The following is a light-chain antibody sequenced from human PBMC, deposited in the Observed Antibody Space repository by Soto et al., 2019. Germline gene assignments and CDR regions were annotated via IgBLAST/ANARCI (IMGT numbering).Light chain of an antibody. CDR2: DAS. J-gene: IGKJ1*01. CDR1: QSVSSTS. Sequence: ETVLTQSPGTLSLSPGERATLSCRASQSVSSTSLAWYQQKPGHIPRLLIYDASGRAIGIPDRFSGSGSGTDFTLTISRLEHEDSAVYYCQQYDTSPPTFGQGTKVDIK. CDR3: QQYDTSPPT. V-gene: IGKV3-20*01.